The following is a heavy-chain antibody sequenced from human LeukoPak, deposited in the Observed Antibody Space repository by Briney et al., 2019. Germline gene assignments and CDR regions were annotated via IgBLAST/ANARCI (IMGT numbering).Heavy chain of an antibody. D-gene: IGHD2-8*01. J-gene: IGHJ4*02. CDR1: GFSFSTYW. Sequence: VGSLRLSCAASGFSFSTYWMHWVRQAPGEGLVWVSRISYDGYNTNYADSVKGRFTISRDNAKNTLYLQMNSLRVEDTAIYYCGILTLSPGWGQGTLVTVSS. CDR2: ISYDGYNT. CDR3: GILTLSPG. V-gene: IGHV3-74*01.